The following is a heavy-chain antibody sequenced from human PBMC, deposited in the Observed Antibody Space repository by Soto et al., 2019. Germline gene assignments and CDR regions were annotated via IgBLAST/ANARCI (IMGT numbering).Heavy chain of an antibody. Sequence: SETLSLTCAVYGGSFSGYYWTLIRQPPGTGLEWIGEINHSGSTNYNPSLKSRVTISVDTSKNQFSLKLTSVTAAATAVYYCARDKITGLFDYWGQGTLAPVSP. CDR3: ARDKITGLFDY. J-gene: IGHJ4*02. CDR2: INHSGST. D-gene: IGHD2-8*02. V-gene: IGHV4-34*01. CDR1: GGSFSGYY.